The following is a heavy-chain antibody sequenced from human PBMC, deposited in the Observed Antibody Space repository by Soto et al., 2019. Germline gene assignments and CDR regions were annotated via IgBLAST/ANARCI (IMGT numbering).Heavy chain of an antibody. CDR3: ARRGYSNTDGYLQH. D-gene: IGHD6-13*01. CDR2: IYPGDSDT. J-gene: IGHJ1*01. Sequence: PGESLKISCTGSGYSFAGYWIAWVRQMPGKGLEWMGIIYPGDSDTRYSLSFQGQVTITADKSISTAYLQWSSLKASDTAMYYCARRGYSNTDGYLQHWGQGTLVTVYS. V-gene: IGHV5-51*01. CDR1: GYSFAGYW.